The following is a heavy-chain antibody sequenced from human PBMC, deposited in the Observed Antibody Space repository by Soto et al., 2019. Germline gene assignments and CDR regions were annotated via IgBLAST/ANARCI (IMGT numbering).Heavy chain of an antibody. V-gene: IGHV1-8*01. CDR3: ARTIFGVATYYFDY. J-gene: IGHJ4*02. Sequence: QVQLVQSGAEVKKPGASVKVSCKASGYTFTSYDISCVRQATGQGLEWMGWMSPSSGTTGFVQQFQGRVTVTRATSISTAYMEVTSLTSEDTAVYYCARTIFGVATYYFDYWGQGTLVTVSS. D-gene: IGHD3-3*01. CDR1: GYTFTSYD. CDR2: MSPSSGTT.